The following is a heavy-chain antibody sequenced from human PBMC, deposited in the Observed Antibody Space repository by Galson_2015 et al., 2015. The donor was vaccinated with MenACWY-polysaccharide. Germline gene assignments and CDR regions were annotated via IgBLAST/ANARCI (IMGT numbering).Heavy chain of an antibody. V-gene: IGHV1-8*01. Sequence: SVKVSCKASGYSFPSYDINWGRQAPGQGLEWMGRMNHKTGGAGFAQKFQGRVTMTRDTSISTAYMELSSLTSEDTAVYYCARVGYSNDFDYWGQGTLVTVSS. J-gene: IGHJ4*02. CDR1: GYSFPSYD. D-gene: IGHD5-18*01. CDR2: MNHKTGGA. CDR3: ARVGYSNDFDY.